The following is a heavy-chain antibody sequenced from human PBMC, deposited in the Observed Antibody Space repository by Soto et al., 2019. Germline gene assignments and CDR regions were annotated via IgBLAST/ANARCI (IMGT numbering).Heavy chain of an antibody. CDR3: ARGGRYCSGGSCYSFDY. Sequence: ALSLTCTVSGGSISGGDYYWSWIRQPPGKGLEWIGYIYYSGSTYYNPSLKSRVTISVDTSKNQFSLKLSSVTAADTAVYYCARGGRYCSGGSCYSFDYWGQGTLVTVAA. CDR1: GGSISGGDYY. D-gene: IGHD2-15*01. CDR2: IYYSGST. J-gene: IGHJ4*02. V-gene: IGHV4-30-4*01.